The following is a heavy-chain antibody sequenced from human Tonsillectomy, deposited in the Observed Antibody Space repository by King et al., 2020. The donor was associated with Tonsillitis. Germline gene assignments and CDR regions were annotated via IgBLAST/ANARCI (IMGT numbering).Heavy chain of an antibody. CDR2: IYYSGNS. J-gene: IGHJ4*02. Sequence: QLQESGPGLVKPSETLSLTCTVSGGSISTYFWSWIRQPPGKGLEWIGYIYYSGNSDYNPSLKSRVTISVDTSKNQFSLNLNSVTAADTAVYYCAGTWTLAPFDFWGQGTLVTVSS. D-gene: IGHD3/OR15-3a*01. CDR1: GGSISTYF. CDR3: AGTWTLAPFDF. V-gene: IGHV4-59*01.